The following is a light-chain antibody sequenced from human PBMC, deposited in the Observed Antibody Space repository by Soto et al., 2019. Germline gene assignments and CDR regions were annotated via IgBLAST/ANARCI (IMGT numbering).Light chain of an antibody. CDR3: SSYSTSSTPVV. CDR1: SSDVGFYNY. Sequence: QSALTQPASVSGSPGQSITISCTGTSSDVGFYNYVSWYQQHPGKAPQLMIYEVSNRPSGVSNRFSGSKSGNTASLTISGLQAEDEADYYCSSYSTSSTPVVFGGGTKL. CDR2: EVS. V-gene: IGLV2-14*01. J-gene: IGLJ2*01.